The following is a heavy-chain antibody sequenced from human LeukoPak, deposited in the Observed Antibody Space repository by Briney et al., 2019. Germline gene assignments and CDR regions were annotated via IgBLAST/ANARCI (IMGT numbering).Heavy chain of an antibody. CDR3: ATWYCSGGSCFFDY. CDR2: IWYDGSNK. CDR1: GFTFSSYA. Sequence: PGGSLRLSCAASGFTFSSYAMSWVRQAPGKGLEWVAVIWYDGSNKYYADSVKGRFTISRDNSKNTLYLQMNSLRAEDTAIYYCATWYCSGGSCFFDYWGQGTLVTVSS. D-gene: IGHD2-15*01. J-gene: IGHJ4*02. V-gene: IGHV3-33*08.